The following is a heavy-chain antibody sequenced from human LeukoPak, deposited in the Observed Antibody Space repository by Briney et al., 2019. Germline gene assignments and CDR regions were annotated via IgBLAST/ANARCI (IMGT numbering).Heavy chain of an antibody. J-gene: IGHJ5*02. CDR3: ARGYCSSTSCYTLYWFDP. D-gene: IGHD2-2*02. CDR2: ISAYNGNT. V-gene: IGHV1-18*01. CDR1: GYTFTSYG. Sequence: ASVKVSCKASGYTFTSYGISWLRQAPGQGLEWMGWISAYNGNTNYAQKLQGRVTMTTDTSTSTAYMEMRSLRSDDTAVYYCARGYCSSTSCYTLYWFDPWGQGTLVTVSS.